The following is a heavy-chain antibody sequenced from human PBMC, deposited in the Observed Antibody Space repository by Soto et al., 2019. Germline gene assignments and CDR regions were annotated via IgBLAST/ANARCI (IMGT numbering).Heavy chain of an antibody. Sequence: QVQLVQSGAEVKKPGASVKVSCKATGYTFTSYGISWVRQAPGQGLEWMGWISAYNGNTNYAQKLQGRVTMTTDTSASTAYMELRSLTSDDTAVYYCARYARLRGIYYFYMDVWGKGTTVTVSS. D-gene: IGHD4-17*01. V-gene: IGHV1-18*01. J-gene: IGHJ6*03. CDR3: ARYARLRGIYYFYMDV. CDR1: GYTFTSYG. CDR2: ISAYNGNT.